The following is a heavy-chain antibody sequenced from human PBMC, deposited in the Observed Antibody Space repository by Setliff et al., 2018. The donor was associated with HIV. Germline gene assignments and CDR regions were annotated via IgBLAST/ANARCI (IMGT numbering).Heavy chain of an antibody. CDR1: GGTFSSYA. J-gene: IGHJ4*02. V-gene: IGHV1-69*13. CDR2: IIPIFGTA. D-gene: IGHD6-19*01. Sequence: GASVKVSCKASGGTFSSYAISWVRQAPGQGLEWMGGIIPIFGTANYAQKFQGRVTITADESTSTAYMELSSLRSEDTAVYYCARDPSTGYSSGWYKDWGQGTLVPSPQ. CDR3: ARDPSTGYSSGWYKD.